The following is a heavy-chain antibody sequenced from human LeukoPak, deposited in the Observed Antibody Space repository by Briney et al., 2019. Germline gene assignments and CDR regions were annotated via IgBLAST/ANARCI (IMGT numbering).Heavy chain of an antibody. CDR1: GFTFSSYA. Sequence: PGGSLRLSCAASGFTFSSYAMSWVRQAPGKGLEWVSAIRGSGGGTNYGDSVKGRFTISRDNSKNTLYLQMNSLRAEDTAVYYCAKTGGATYYWGQGTLVTVSS. D-gene: IGHD1-26*01. J-gene: IGHJ4*02. CDR2: IRGSGGGT. V-gene: IGHV3-23*01. CDR3: AKTGGATYY.